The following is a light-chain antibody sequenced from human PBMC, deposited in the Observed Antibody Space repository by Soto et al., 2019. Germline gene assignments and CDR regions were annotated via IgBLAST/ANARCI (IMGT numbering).Light chain of an antibody. CDR1: STDVGGYNY. Sequence: QSALTQPASVSGSPGQSITISCTGTSTDVGGYNYVSWYQQYPGKAPKLMIYDVSNRPSGVSNRFSGSKSGNTASLTISGLQAEDEADYYCSSYTSSSTYVAFGGGTKVTVL. J-gene: IGLJ2*01. V-gene: IGLV2-14*01. CDR2: DVS. CDR3: SSYTSSSTYVA.